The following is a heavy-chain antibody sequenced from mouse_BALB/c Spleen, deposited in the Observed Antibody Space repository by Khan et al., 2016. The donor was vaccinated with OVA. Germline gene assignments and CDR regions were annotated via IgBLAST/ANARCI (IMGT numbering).Heavy chain of an antibody. V-gene: IGHV1S41*01. CDR2: ISPGIGSP. J-gene: IGHJ4*01. CDR3: AVFTYSGRGLCAMGD. D-gene: IGHD1-1*01. Sequence: DLVKPGASVKLSCKAPGYTLNSYWINWLKQRPGQGLQWIGHISPGIGSPYYNDMFTVKATLTVNTSSTTVYIQLSSLSSENSADYYGAVFTYSGRGLCAMGDWGHGTSVTVSS. CDR1: GYTLNSYW.